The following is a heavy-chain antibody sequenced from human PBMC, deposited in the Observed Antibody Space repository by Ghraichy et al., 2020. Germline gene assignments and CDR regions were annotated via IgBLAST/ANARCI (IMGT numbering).Heavy chain of an antibody. CDR2: ISASGDIT. J-gene: IGHJ4*02. Sequence: ETLYLTCAASGFTFNKFDMSWVRQAPGRGLEWVSSISASGDITHYADSVKGRFTSSRDNSKSTLSLQLNSLRAEDTAIYYCAKDWSPSYWGQGTVVTVSS. D-gene: IGHD3-3*01. V-gene: IGHV3-23*01. CDR1: GFTFNKFD. CDR3: AKDWSPSY.